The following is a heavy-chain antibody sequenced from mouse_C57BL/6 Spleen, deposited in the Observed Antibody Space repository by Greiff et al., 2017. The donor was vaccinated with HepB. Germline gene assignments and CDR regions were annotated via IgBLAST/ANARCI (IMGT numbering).Heavy chain of an antibody. CDR2: IYPGDGDT. J-gene: IGHJ2*01. D-gene: IGHD2-4*01. Sequence: VKLQESGPELVKPGASVKISCKASGYAFSSSWMNWVKQRPGKGLEWIGRIYPGDGDTNYNGKFKGKATLTADKSSSTAYMQLSSLTSEDSAVYSSVRYYYDYAYYFDYCGQGTTLTVSS. CDR1: GYAFSSSW. CDR3: VRYYYDYAYYFDY. V-gene: IGHV1-82*01.